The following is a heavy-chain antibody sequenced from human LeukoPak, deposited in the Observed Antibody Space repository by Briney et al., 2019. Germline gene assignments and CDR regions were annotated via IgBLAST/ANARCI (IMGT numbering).Heavy chain of an antibody. CDR3: ARGGSSSWFPHGYHYYGMDV. J-gene: IGHJ6*02. D-gene: IGHD6-13*01. V-gene: IGHV4-39*01. CDR2: IYYSGST. CDR1: GGSISSSSYY. Sequence: SETLSLTCTVSGGSISSSSYYWGWIRQPPGKGLEWIGSIYYSGSTYYNPSLKSRVTISVDTSKNQFSLKLSSVTAADTAVYYCARGGSSSWFPHGYHYYGMDVWGQGTTVTVSS.